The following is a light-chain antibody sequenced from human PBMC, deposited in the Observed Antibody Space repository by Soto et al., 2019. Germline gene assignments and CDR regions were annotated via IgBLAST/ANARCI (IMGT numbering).Light chain of an antibody. V-gene: IGKV3-15*01. Sequence: EIVMTQSPATLSVSPGERATLSCRASQGVSTNLAWYQQKSGQAPRLLIYGASTRATGIPARFSGSGSGTDFTLTISSLQSEDFAVYYCQQYDNWPPWTFGQGTKVEVK. CDR2: GAS. CDR1: QGVSTN. J-gene: IGKJ1*01. CDR3: QQYDNWPPWT.